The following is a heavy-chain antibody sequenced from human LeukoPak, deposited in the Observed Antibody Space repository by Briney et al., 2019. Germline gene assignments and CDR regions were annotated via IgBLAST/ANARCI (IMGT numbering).Heavy chain of an antibody. V-gene: IGHV4-39*01. Sequence: SETLSLTCTVSGGSISSSSYYWGWIRQPPGKGLEWIGSIYYSGSTYYNPSLKSRVTISVDTSKNQFSLKLSFVTAADTAVYYCARHNRRGGLTGLDYWGQGTLVTVSS. D-gene: IGHD7-27*01. J-gene: IGHJ4*02. CDR1: GGSISSSSYY. CDR2: IYYSGST. CDR3: ARHNRRGGLTGLDY.